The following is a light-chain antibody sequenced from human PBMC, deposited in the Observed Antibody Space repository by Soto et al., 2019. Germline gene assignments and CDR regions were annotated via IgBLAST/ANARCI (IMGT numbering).Light chain of an antibody. J-gene: IGKJ1*01. CDR2: GAS. CDR1: QTISNTY. CDR3: QQYGSSPRT. V-gene: IGKV3-20*01. Sequence: EIVLTQSPGTLSLSPGETATLSCRASQTISNTYLAWYQQKPGQAPRLLIYGASTRATGIPGRFSGSGSGTDFTLTVNRLEPDAFAVYYCQQYGSSPRTFGQGTKVEI.